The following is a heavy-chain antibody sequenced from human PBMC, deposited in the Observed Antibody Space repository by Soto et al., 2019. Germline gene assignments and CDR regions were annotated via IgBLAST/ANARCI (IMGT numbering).Heavy chain of an antibody. CDR1: GYSISSHG. Sequence: QVQLVQSGAEVKKPGASVRVSCKASGYSISSHGITWVRQAPGQGLEWMGWLSDDTGDTSYARKFQGIVTMTTETSTNTAYMTLRNLTSDDTVVYYCASVLIGKYWGQGTLVIVSS. J-gene: IGHJ4*02. D-gene: IGHD3-22*01. CDR2: LSDDTGDT. CDR3: ASVLIGKY. V-gene: IGHV1-18*01.